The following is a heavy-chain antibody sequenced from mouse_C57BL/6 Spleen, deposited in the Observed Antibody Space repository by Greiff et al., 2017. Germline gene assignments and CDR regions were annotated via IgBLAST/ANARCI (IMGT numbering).Heavy chain of an antibody. CDR1: GYSITSGYY. Sequence: ESGPGLVKPSQSLSLTCSVTGYSITSGYYWNWIRQYPGNILEWMGYISYDGSTNYNPYLKNRISITRDTSKSQFFLKLNSVTTEDTATYYCARGDYYSSSYYAMDYWGQGTSVTVSS. V-gene: IGHV3-6*01. CDR2: ISYDGST. J-gene: IGHJ4*01. CDR3: ARGDYYSSSYYAMDY. D-gene: IGHD1-1*01.